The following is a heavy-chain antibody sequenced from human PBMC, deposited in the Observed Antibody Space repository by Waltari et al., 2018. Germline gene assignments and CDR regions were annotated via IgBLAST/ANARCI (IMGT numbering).Heavy chain of an antibody. D-gene: IGHD3-10*01. CDR2: INHSGST. Sequence: QVQLQESGPGLVKPSETLSLTCAVSGYSISSGYYWSWIRQPPGKGLEWIGEINHSGSTNYNPSLKSRVTISVDTSKNQFSLKLSSVTAADTAVYYCVRRLLWFGELSKAFDIWGQGTMVTVSS. CDR3: VRRLLWFGELSKAFDI. V-gene: IGHV4-38-2*01. J-gene: IGHJ3*02. CDR1: GYSISSGYY.